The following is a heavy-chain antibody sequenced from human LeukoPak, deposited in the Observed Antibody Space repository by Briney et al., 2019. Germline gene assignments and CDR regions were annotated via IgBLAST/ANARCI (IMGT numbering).Heavy chain of an antibody. V-gene: IGHV3-48*04. D-gene: IGHD5-12*01. CDR3: ARAPLRWGGYVGLFDY. CDR1: GFTFSSYS. CDR2: ISSSSSTI. Sequence: PGGSLRLSCAASGFTFSSYSMNWVRQAPGKGLEWVSYISSSSSTIYYADSVKGRFTISRDNAKNSLYLQMNSLRAEDTAVYYCARAPLRWGGYVGLFDYWGQGTLVTVSS. J-gene: IGHJ4*02.